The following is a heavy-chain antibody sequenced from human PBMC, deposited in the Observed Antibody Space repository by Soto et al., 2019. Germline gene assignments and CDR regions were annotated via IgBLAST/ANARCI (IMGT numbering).Heavy chain of an antibody. CDR3: GIILRKRGFDS. V-gene: IGHV3-7*01. CDR1: GFPISKYW. J-gene: IGHJ4*02. CDR2: IKVDGGEQ. D-gene: IGHD2-8*02. Sequence: SGGSLRLSCAASGFPISKYWMSWVRQAPGPGLEWVANIKVDGGEQYSVDSVKGRFTISRDNAANSLYLHMSSLGVEDKAAYYYGIILRKRGFDSSGQGTVGTGSS.